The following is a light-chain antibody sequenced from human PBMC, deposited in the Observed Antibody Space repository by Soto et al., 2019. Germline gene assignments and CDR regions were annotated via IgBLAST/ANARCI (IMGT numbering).Light chain of an antibody. CDR2: GAS. CDR3: LQDYNYPRT. J-gene: IGKJ2*01. Sequence: AIQMTQFPASLSASVGDRVTITCRASQGIRDELGWYQQKPGKAPNLLIYGASRLERGVPSRFSGSGSVTDFSLTISSLRPEDSATYFCLQDYNYPRTFGQGTKLQIK. V-gene: IGKV1-6*01. CDR1: QGIRDE.